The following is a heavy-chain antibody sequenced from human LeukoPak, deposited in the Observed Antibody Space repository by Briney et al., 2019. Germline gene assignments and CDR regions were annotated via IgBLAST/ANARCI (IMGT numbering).Heavy chain of an antibody. CDR2: ISSSSSYI. CDR1: GFTFSSYS. Sequence: PGGSLRLSCATSGFTFSSYSMNWVRQAPGKGLEWVSSISSSSSYIYYADSVKGRFTISRDNAKNSLYLQMNSLRAEDTAVYYCASPRESSSWYPLYYFDYWGQGTLVTVSS. CDR3: ASPRESSSWYPLYYFDY. V-gene: IGHV3-21*01. D-gene: IGHD6-13*01. J-gene: IGHJ4*02.